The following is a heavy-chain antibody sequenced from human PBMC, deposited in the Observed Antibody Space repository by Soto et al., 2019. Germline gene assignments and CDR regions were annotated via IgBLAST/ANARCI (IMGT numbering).Heavy chain of an antibody. Sequence: QVQLVQCGAEVKKPGSSVRVSCKASGDTFTGHAITWVRQAPAQGLEWLGVITPLLGTANYAPNFQGRVTITADDSATTTFLDLTSLKFDDTAVYYCARLRLEPEGANIPLMFGLDVWGQGTTVTVSS. J-gene: IGHJ6*02. CDR3: ARLRLEPEGANIPLMFGLDV. V-gene: IGHV1-69*01. CDR1: GDTFTGHA. D-gene: IGHD2-8*01. CDR2: ITPLLGTA.